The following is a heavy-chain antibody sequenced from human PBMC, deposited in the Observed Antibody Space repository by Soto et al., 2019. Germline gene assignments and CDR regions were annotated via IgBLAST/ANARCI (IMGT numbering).Heavy chain of an antibody. D-gene: IGHD3-10*01. CDR3: ARYLLRGVIDY. J-gene: IGHJ4*02. Sequence: SETLSLTCAVFGASITSGGYSWSWIRQPPGQGLDWIGYIYHSGDTFYSPSLGGRVTISVDRSKNQFSLNLASVTAADTAVYYCARYLLRGVIDYWGQGSLVTVSS. CDR1: GASITSGGYS. CDR2: IYHSGDT. V-gene: IGHV4-30-2*01.